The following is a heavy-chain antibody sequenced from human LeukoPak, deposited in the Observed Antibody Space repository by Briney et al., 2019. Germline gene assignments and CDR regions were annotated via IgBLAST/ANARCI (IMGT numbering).Heavy chain of an antibody. Sequence: GGSLRLSCAASGFTSSSYSMNWVRQAPGKGLEWISYINRDIRPIYYADSVKGRFIISRDNAKDSLFLQMNRLRDEDTAVYYRARETSSGWYIPLWGQGTLVTVSS. V-gene: IGHV3-48*02. J-gene: IGHJ4*02. CDR1: GFTSSSYS. CDR3: ARETSSGWYIPL. D-gene: IGHD6-19*01. CDR2: INRDIRPI.